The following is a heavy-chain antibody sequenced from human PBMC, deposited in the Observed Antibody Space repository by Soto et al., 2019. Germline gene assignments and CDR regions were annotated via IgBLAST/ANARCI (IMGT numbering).Heavy chain of an antibody. Sequence: QVQLQESGPGLVKPSQTLSLTCTVSGGSISSGDYSWSWIRQPPGKGLEWIGYIYYSGSTYYNPSLKSRVSISADTSKNQFSLKLNSVTAADTAVYYCARDTPLAVGGRRFPFDIWGQGTMVTVSS. J-gene: IGHJ3*02. V-gene: IGHV4-30-4*01. CDR2: IYYSGST. CDR3: ARDTPLAVGGRRFPFDI. D-gene: IGHD6-19*01. CDR1: GGSISSGDYS.